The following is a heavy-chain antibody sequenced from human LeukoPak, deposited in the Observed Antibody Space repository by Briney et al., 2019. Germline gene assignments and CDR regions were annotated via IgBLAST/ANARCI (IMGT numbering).Heavy chain of an antibody. V-gene: IGHV4-34*01. CDR1: GGSSSGYY. J-gene: IGHJ1*01. CDR2: INHSGST. CDR3: TRTKDGYFQN. Sequence: PSETLSLTCAVYGGSSSGYYWSWIRQPPGKGLEWIGEINHSGSTNYNPSLKSRVTISVDTSKNQFSLQLNSVTPEDTAVYYCTRTKDGYFQNWGQGTLVSVSS.